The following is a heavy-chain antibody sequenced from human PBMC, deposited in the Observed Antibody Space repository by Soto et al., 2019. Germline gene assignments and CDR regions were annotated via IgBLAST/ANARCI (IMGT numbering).Heavy chain of an antibody. V-gene: IGHV4-39*01. J-gene: IGHJ5*02. Sequence: PFVMLRVRWTVVEGSSAGLGGCRGCIRKPPGKGLEWIGSIYYSERTSYNSGSTYYSPSLKSRVTISGDTSKSQFSLKLSSVTAADTAVYYRARNTRNQFDPPGQPPLVTGSS. CDR2: IYYSERTSYNSGST. CDR3: ARNTRNQFDP. CDR1: EGSSAGLGGC.